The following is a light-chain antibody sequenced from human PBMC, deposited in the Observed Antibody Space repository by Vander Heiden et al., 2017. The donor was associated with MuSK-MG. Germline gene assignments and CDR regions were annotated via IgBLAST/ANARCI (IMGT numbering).Light chain of an antibody. V-gene: IGKV1-27*01. CDR2: AAS. Sequence: DIQMTQSPSSLSASVGDRVTITCRASQGIGNYLAWYQQKPGKVPKLLIYAASTLQSGVPSRFSGSGSATDFTLTISSLQLEDVATYYCQKYNSAPWTFGQGTKVESK. J-gene: IGKJ1*01. CDR1: QGIGNY. CDR3: QKYNSAPWT.